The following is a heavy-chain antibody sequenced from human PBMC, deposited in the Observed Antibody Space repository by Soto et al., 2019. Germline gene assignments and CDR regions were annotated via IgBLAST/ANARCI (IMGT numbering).Heavy chain of an antibody. V-gene: IGHV3-30-3*01. CDR2: ISYDGSNK. D-gene: IGHD2-21*02. J-gene: IGHJ3*02. CDR3: ARGGHVVVTANAFDI. CDR1: GFTFSSYA. Sequence: QVQLVESGGGVVQPGRSLRLSCAASGFTFSSYAMHWVRQAPGKGLEWVAVISYDGSNKYYADSVKGRFTISRDNSKNTLYLQMNSLRAEDTAVYHCARGGHVVVTANAFDIWGQGTMVTVSS.